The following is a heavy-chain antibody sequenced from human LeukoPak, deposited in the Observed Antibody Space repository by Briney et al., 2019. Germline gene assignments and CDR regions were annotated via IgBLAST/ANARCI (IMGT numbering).Heavy chain of an antibody. V-gene: IGHV3-66*01. CDR2: IYSGGST. D-gene: IGHD6-13*01. CDR3: ARDYKYSSSWSGNYYYGMDV. Sequence: GGSLGLSCAASGFTVSSNYMSWVRQAPGKGLEWVSVIYSGGSTYYADSVKGRFTISRDNSKNTLYLQMNSLRAEDTAVYYCARDYKYSSSWSGNYYYGMDVWGQGTTVTVSS. CDR1: GFTVSSNY. J-gene: IGHJ6*02.